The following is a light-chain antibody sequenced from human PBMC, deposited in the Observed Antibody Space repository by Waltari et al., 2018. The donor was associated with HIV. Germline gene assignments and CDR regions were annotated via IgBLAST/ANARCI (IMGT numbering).Light chain of an antibody. Sequence: QSALTQPASVPGSPGQSITIPCVGTSSDLGNHKSVSWFQPHPGKAPKLIIYEVSNRPSGVSDRFSGSKSGNTASLTISGLQVEDEAEYYCNSETSAGTYVFGTGTKVTVL. CDR3: NSETSAGTYV. CDR2: EVS. V-gene: IGLV2-14*01. J-gene: IGLJ1*01. CDR1: SSDLGNHKS.